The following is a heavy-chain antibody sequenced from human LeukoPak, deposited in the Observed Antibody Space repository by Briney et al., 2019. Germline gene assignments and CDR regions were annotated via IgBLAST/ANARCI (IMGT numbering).Heavy chain of an antibody. CDR3: ARETAPELRYFDWLSDAFDI. V-gene: IGHV3-21*01. D-gene: IGHD3-9*01. Sequence: GGSLRLSCAASGFTFSTYSINWVRQAPGKGLEWVSSISSSSSYIYYADSVEGRFTISRDNAKNSLYLQMNSLRAEDTAVYYCARETAPELRYFDWLSDAFDIWGQGTMVTVSS. J-gene: IGHJ3*02. CDR2: ISSSSSYI. CDR1: GFTFSTYS.